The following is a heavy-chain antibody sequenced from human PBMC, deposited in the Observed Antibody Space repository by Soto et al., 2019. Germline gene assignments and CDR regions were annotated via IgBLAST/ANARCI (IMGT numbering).Heavy chain of an antibody. Sequence: GASVKVSCKASGGTFSSYAISWGRQAPGQGLEWMGGIIPVFGTANYAQKFQGRVTITADESTSTAYMELSSLRSEDTAVYYCARGLDGYNSPYSLDYWGQGTLVTVSS. CDR1: GGTFSSYA. CDR2: IIPVFGTA. D-gene: IGHD5-12*01. V-gene: IGHV1-69*13. CDR3: ARGLDGYNSPYSLDY. J-gene: IGHJ4*02.